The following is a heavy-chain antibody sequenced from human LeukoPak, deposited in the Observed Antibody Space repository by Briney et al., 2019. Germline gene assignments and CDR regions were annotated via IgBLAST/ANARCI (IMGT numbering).Heavy chain of an antibody. V-gene: IGHV7-4-1*02. Sequence: ASVKVSCKASGYTFTSYAMNWVRQAPGQGLEWMGWINTNTGNPTYAQGFTGRFVFSLDTSVSTAYLQISSLKAEDTAVYYCARDVPWFGELLSINWFDPWGQGTLVTVSS. CDR2: INTNTGNP. D-gene: IGHD3-10*01. CDR3: ARDVPWFGELLSINWFDP. CDR1: GYTFTSYA. J-gene: IGHJ5*02.